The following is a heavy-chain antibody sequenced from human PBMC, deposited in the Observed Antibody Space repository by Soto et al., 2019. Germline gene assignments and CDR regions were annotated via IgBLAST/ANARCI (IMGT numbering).Heavy chain of an antibody. V-gene: IGHV1-18*01. J-gene: IGHJ3*02. CDR3: ARVATANYCSGGSCYSVAGAFDI. CDR1: GYTFTSYG. Sequence: QVQLVQPGAEVKKPGASVKVSCKASGYTFTSYGISWVRQAPGQGLEWMGWISAYNGNTNYAQKLQGRVTMTTDTSTSTAYMKLRSLRSDATAVYYCARVATANYCSGGSCYSVAGAFDIWGQGTMVTVSS. CDR2: ISAYNGNT. D-gene: IGHD2-15*01.